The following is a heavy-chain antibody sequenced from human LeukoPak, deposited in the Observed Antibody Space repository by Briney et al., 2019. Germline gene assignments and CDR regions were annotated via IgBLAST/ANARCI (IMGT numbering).Heavy chain of an antibody. CDR1: GGSISSSSYY. CDR2: IYYSGST. CDR3: ARGVRWLRLIGYNWFDP. V-gene: IGHV4-39*01. D-gene: IGHD5-12*01. Sequence: SSETLSLTCTVSGGSISSSSYYWGWIRQPPGKGLEWIGSIYYSGSTYYNPSLKSRVTISVDTPKNQFSLKLSSVTAADTAVYYCARGVRWLRLIGYNWFDPWGQGTLVTVSS. J-gene: IGHJ5*02.